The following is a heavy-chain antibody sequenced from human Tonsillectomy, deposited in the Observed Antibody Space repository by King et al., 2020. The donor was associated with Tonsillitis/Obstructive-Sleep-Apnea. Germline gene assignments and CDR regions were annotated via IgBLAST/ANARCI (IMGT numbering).Heavy chain of an antibody. CDR2: INHSGST. CDR3: ARVPPKRYCSSTSCYRMGDAFDI. V-gene: IGHV4-34*01. J-gene: IGHJ3*02. CDR1: GGSFSGYY. D-gene: IGHD2-2*02. Sequence: VQLQQWGAGLLKPSETLSLTCAVYGGSFSGYYWSWICQPPGKGLEWIGEINHSGSTNYNPSLKSRVTISVDTSKNQFSLKLSSVTAADTAVYYCARVPPKRYCSSTSCYRMGDAFDIWGQGTMVTVSS.